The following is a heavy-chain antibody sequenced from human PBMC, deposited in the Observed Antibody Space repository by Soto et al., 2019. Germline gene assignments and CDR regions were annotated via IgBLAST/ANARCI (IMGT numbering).Heavy chain of an antibody. J-gene: IGHJ4*02. Sequence: SETLSLTCTVSGGSISSGGYYWSWIRQHPGKGLEWIGYIYYSGSTYYNPSLKSRVTISVDTSKNQFSPKLSSVTAADTAVYYCARGNQDDLDYWGQGTLVTVSS. CDR2: IYYSGST. CDR3: ARGNQDDLDY. V-gene: IGHV4-31*03. CDR1: GGSISSGGYY.